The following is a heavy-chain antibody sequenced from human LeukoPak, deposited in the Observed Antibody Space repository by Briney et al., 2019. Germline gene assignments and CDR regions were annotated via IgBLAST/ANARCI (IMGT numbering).Heavy chain of an antibody. V-gene: IGHV3-48*02. CDR1: GFTFSRYS. Sequence: WGSLRLTCAVSGFTFSRYSMNWVRQAPGQGLEWVSYIRSSDGSIYYADSVRGRFTISRDNAKNSLYLQMNSLRDEDTAVYYCARGSSGWYIDIWGQGTMVTVTS. CDR3: ARGSSGWYIDI. D-gene: IGHD6-19*01. J-gene: IGHJ3*02. CDR2: IRSSDGSI.